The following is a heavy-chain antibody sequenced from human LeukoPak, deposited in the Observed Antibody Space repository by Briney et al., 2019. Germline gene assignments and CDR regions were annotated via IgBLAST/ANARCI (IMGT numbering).Heavy chain of an antibody. CDR3: ARVRGYCSSTSCRNWFDP. CDR2: ISAYNGNT. J-gene: IGHJ5*02. V-gene: IGHV1-18*01. CDR1: GYTFTSYG. Sequence: SVKVSCKASGYTFTSYGISWVRQAPGQGLEWMGWISAYNGNTNYAQKLQGRVTMTTDTSTSTAYMELRSLRSDDTAVYYCARVRGYCSSTSCRNWFDPWGQGTLVTVSS. D-gene: IGHD2-2*01.